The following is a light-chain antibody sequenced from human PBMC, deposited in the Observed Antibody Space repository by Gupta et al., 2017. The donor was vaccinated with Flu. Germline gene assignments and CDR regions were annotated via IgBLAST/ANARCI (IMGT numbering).Light chain of an antibody. Sequence: ISGRSSQSLVYSDGDTYLTWFHQRPGQSPRRLIYKVSNRDSGVPDRFSGSGSGTDFTLKISRVEAEGVGVYYCMQTTRWPTFGQGTKLEIK. CDR1: QSLVYSDGDTY. CDR3: MQTTRWPT. CDR2: KVS. J-gene: IGKJ2*01. V-gene: IGKV2-30*01.